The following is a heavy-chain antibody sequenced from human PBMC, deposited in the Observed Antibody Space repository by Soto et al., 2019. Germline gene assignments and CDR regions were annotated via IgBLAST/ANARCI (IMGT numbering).Heavy chain of an antibody. CDR1: GFTFSDYF. CDR2: IRNIARSYST. CDR3: VRDVSWSYDY. Sequence: GGSLRLSCAASGFTFSDYFIDWVRQAPGKGLEWIGRIRNIARSYSTEYAASVKGRFTLSRDDSKNSVYLQMNSLKTEDTAVYYCVRDVSWSYDYWGQGTVVTVSS. V-gene: IGHV3-72*01. J-gene: IGHJ4*02. D-gene: IGHD3-10*01.